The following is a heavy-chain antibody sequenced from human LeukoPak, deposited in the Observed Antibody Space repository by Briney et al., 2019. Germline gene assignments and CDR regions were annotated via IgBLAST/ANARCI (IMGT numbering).Heavy chain of an antibody. CDR2: LPPDGSYQ. CDR3: ARGLHDRSWYGAH. D-gene: IGHD6-13*01. CDR1: GFTFSDYT. Sequence: PGGSLRLSCAASGFTFSDYTMQWVRQAPGKGLEWVALLPPDGSYQYYADSLKGRFTISRDNSKNALYLQMNSLRLEDTAVYYCARGLHDRSWYGAHWGQGTLLSVSS. V-gene: IGHV3-30*04. J-gene: IGHJ4*02.